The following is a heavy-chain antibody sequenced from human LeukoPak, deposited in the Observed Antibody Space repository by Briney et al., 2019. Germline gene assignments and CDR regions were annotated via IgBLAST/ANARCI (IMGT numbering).Heavy chain of an antibody. CDR1: GYTFTSYD. D-gene: IGHD1-14*01. J-gene: IGHJ4*02. V-gene: IGHV1-8*01. Sequence: ASVKVSCKTSGYTFTSYDINWVRQASGQGFEWMGWINPNNGNTDYAQKFQDRVTITRNTSIRTAYMELSSLRSEDTAVYYCASGIRGIASGGYWGQGTVVTVSS. CDR3: ASGIRGIASGGY. CDR2: INPNNGNT.